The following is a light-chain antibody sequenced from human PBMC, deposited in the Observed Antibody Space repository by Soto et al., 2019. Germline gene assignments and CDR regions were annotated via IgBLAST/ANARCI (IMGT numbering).Light chain of an antibody. J-gene: IGKJ2*01. CDR2: GAS. Sequence: EIVLTQSPGTLPLSPGERATLSCRASESVSNNYLAWYQQKPGQAPRLLIYGASTRAAGIPDRFSVSGSGKDFTLTITRLEPEYFAVYYCQQYEYSPRNTFGLGTNLQI. CDR3: QQYEYSPRNT. V-gene: IGKV3-20*01. CDR1: ESVSNNY.